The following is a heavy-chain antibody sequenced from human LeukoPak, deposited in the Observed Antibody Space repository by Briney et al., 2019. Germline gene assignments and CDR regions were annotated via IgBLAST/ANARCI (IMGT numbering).Heavy chain of an antibody. CDR3: ARGGFLEWLLPYYGMDV. J-gene: IGHJ6*02. D-gene: IGHD3-3*01. Sequence: ASVKVSCKASGYTFTSYDINWLRQATGQGLEWMGWMNPNSGNTGYAQKFQGRVTMTRNTSISTAYMELSSLRSEDTAVYYCARGGFLEWLLPYYGMDVWGQGTTVTVSS. CDR1: GYTFTSYD. CDR2: MNPNSGNT. V-gene: IGHV1-8*01.